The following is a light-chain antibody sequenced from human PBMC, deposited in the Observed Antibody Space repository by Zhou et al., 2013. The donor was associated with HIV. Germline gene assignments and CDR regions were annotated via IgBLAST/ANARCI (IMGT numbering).Light chain of an antibody. J-gene: IGKJ5*01. CDR2: DTA. CDR3: QQRSDWPIT. Sequence: PGERATLSCRASQSVTSTFLAWYQQKPGQSPRLLIYDTANRATGIPARFSGSGSGTDFTLTISSLEPEDFAVYYCQQRSDWPITFGQGTRLEIK. V-gene: IGKV3D-20*02. CDR1: QSVTSTF.